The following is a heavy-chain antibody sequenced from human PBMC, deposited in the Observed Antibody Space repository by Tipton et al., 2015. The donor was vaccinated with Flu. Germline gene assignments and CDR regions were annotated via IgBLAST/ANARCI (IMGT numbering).Heavy chain of an antibody. Sequence: TLSLTCTVSGGSISSGDYYWSWIRQPPGKGLEWIGYIYYSGSTYYSPSLKSRVTISVDTSKNQFSLKLSSVTAADTAVYYCAREGYTVTTRWFDPWGQGTLVTVSS. CDR3: AREGYTVTTRWFDP. V-gene: IGHV4-30-4*01. J-gene: IGHJ5*02. CDR1: GGSISSGDYY. D-gene: IGHD4-17*01. CDR2: IYYSGST.